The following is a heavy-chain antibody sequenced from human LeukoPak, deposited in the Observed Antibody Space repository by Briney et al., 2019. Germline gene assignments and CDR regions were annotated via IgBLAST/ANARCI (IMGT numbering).Heavy chain of an antibody. CDR2: INPNSGGT. CDR1: GYTFTGYH. CDR3: ARVETTEGRSWYREFDY. D-gene: IGHD6-13*01. Sequence: AAVKVSCKASGYTFTGYHIHWVRQAPGQGLEWMAWINPNSGGTSYAQKFQGRVTTTRDTSISTVYMELSSLRSDDTAMYYCARVETTEGRSWYREFDYWGQETLVTVPS. J-gene: IGHJ4*02. V-gene: IGHV1-2*02.